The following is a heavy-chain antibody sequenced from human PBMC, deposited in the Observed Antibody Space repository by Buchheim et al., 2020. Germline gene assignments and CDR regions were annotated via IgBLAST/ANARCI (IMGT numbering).Heavy chain of an antibody. Sequence: QLQLQESGPGLVKPSETLSLTCTVSGGSISSSSYYWGWIRQPPGKGLEWIGSIYYSGSTYYNPSLKSRVTISVDTSKNQFSLKLSSVTAADTAVYYCAKDLRFLEWFLSSWYFDLWGRGTL. D-gene: IGHD3-3*01. CDR1: GGSISSSSYY. J-gene: IGHJ2*01. V-gene: IGHV4-39*01. CDR2: IYYSGST. CDR3: AKDLRFLEWFLSSWYFDL.